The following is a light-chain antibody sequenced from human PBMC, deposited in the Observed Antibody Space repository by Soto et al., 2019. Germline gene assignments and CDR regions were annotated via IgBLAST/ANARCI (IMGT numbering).Light chain of an antibody. Sequence: DILMTQSPSSLSASVGDRVTVTCRASQSISSHLNWYQQKPGKAPKVLIYAASTLLSGVPSRFSGSGSGTDFTLTISSLQPDDFATYYCQQSYSTPPYTFGQGTQVEMK. J-gene: IGKJ2*01. V-gene: IGKV1-39*01. CDR1: QSISSH. CDR2: AAS. CDR3: QQSYSTPPYT.